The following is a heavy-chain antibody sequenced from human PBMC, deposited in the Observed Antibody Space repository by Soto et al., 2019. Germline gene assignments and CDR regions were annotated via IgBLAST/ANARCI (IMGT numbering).Heavy chain of an antibody. Sequence: GASVKVSCKASGYTFTSYGISWVRQAPGQGLEWMGWISAYNGNTNYAQKLQGRVTMTTDTSTSTAYMELRSLRSDDTAVYYCARGYVDIVAMDYYYYYYMDVWGKGTTVTVSS. CDR2: ISAYNGNT. CDR3: ARGYVDIVAMDYYYYYYMDV. CDR1: GYTFTSYG. D-gene: IGHD5-12*01. J-gene: IGHJ6*03. V-gene: IGHV1-18*01.